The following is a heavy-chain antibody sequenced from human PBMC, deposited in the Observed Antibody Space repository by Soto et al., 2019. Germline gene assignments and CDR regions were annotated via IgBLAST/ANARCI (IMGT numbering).Heavy chain of an antibody. D-gene: IGHD3-22*01. CDR3: VKGPAFYDSSAFDY. J-gene: IGHJ4*02. CDR2: ISDNVGST. V-gene: IGHV3-64D*06. Sequence: TGGSLRLSCSASGFTFRSYGMHWVRQAPGKGLEYVSAISDNVGSTYYAEYVKGRFTISRDNSKNTLYLQMSSLRAEATAVYFCVKGPAFYDSSAFDYWGKRTMVTASS. CDR1: GFTFRSYG.